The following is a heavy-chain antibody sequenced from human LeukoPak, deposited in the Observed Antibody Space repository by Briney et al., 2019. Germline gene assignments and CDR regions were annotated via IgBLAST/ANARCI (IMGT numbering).Heavy chain of an antibody. V-gene: IGHV3-66*01. CDR2: IYSGGST. CDR1: GFTVSSNY. Sequence: GGSLRLSCAASGFTVSSNYMSWVRQAPGKGLEWVSVIYSGGSTYYADSVKGRFTISRDNSKNTLYLQMNSLRAEDTAVYYCAKGGEVAAMSYQRPRDYYYMDVWGKGTTVTVSS. D-gene: IGHD2-15*01. J-gene: IGHJ6*03. CDR3: AKGGEVAAMSYQRPRDYYYMDV.